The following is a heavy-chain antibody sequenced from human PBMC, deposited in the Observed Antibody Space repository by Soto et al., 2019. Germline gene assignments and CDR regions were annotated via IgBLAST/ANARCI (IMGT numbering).Heavy chain of an antibody. D-gene: IGHD3-10*01. V-gene: IGHV5-51*01. CDR3: AIAGRFGELWTPYYYYGMDV. CDR1: GYSFTSYW. CDR2: IYPGDSDT. J-gene: IGHJ6*02. Sequence: GESLKISCNGSGYSFTSYWIGWVRQMPGKGLEWMGIIYPGDSDTRYSPSFQGQVTISADKSISTAYLQWSSLKASDAAMYYCAIAGRFGELWTPYYYYGMDVWGQGTTVTVSS.